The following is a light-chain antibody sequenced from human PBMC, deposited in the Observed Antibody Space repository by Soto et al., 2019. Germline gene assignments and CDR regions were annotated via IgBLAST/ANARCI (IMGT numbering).Light chain of an antibody. CDR2: EVN. CDR1: SRDIGSYNY. Sequence: QSALTQPPSASGSPGQSVTISCTGTSRDIGSYNYVSWYQQHPGKAPKLIISEVNKRPSGVPDRFSGSKSGNTASLTVSGLQAEDEADYPCRSYGGSGHSNYVFGTGTKVTVL. J-gene: IGLJ1*01. V-gene: IGLV2-8*01. CDR3: RSYGGSGHSNYV.